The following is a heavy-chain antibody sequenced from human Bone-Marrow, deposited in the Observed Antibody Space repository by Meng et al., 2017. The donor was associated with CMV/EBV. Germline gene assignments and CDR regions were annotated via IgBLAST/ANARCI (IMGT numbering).Heavy chain of an antibody. CDR3: ARGSGSYYDMHSFDY. D-gene: IGHD1-26*01. Sequence: VSRHSAAWNWIRQSPSRGLEWLGRTYYKSKWYNDYAVSVKSRITINPDTSKNQFSLQLNSVTPEDTALYYCARGSGSYYDMHSFDYWGQGTLVTVSS. J-gene: IGHJ4*02. V-gene: IGHV6-1*01. CDR1: VSRHSAA. CDR2: TYYKSKWYN.